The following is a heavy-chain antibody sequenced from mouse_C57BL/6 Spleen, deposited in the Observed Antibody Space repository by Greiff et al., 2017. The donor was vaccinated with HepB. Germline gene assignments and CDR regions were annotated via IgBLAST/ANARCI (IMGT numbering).Heavy chain of an antibody. D-gene: IGHD1-1*01. Sequence: EVKLMESGGGLVQPGGSLSLSCAASGFTFTDYYMSWVRQPPGKALEWLGFIRNKANGYTTEYSASVKGRFTISRDNSQSILYLQMNALRAEDSATYYCARYPRPFTTAVATGAMDYWGQGTSVTVSS. CDR1: GFTFTDYY. J-gene: IGHJ4*01. CDR2: IRNKANGYTT. V-gene: IGHV7-3*01. CDR3: ARYPRPFTTAVATGAMDY.